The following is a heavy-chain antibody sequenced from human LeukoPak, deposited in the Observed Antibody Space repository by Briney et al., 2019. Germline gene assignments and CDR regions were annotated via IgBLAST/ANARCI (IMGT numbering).Heavy chain of an antibody. J-gene: IGHJ3*02. Sequence: GGSLRLSCAASGFAFSSYAMTWVRQAPGKGLEWVSTLRGSGGSTYYADSVKGRFTISRDNSKNTLYLQMNSLRAEDTAVYYCAKEGVYNWNYNTAHDAFDIWGQGTMVTVSS. V-gene: IGHV3-23*01. CDR3: AKEGVYNWNYNTAHDAFDI. D-gene: IGHD1-7*01. CDR1: GFAFSSYA. CDR2: LRGSGGST.